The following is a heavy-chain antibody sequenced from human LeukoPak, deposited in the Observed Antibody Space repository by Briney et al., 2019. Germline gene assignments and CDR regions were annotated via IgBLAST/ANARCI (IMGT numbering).Heavy chain of an antibody. V-gene: IGHV4-4*07. CDR1: GGSISSYY. Sequence: SETLSLACTVSGGSISSYYWSWIRQPAGKGLEWIGRIYTSGSTNYNPSLKSRVTISVDTSKNQIYMKLTSATAADTAVYYCARHLVAVPGFDLWGQGTLVTVSS. CDR3: ARHLVAVPGFDL. J-gene: IGHJ4*02. D-gene: IGHD6-19*01. CDR2: IYTSGST.